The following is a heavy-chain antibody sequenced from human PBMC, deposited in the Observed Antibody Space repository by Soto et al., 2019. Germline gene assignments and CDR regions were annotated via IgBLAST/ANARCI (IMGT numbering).Heavy chain of an antibody. V-gene: IGHV1-69*01. CDR3: ARSHGSSTSLEIYYYYYYGMDV. J-gene: IGHJ6*02. Sequence: QVQLVQSGAEVKKPGYSEKVSCKASGGTFSSYAISWVRQAPGQGLEWMGGIIPISGRANYAQKFQGRVTITADESTSTAYMELSSPRSEDTAVYYCARSHGSSTSLEIYYYYYYGMDVWGQGTTVTVSS. CDR1: GGTFSSYA. D-gene: IGHD2-2*01. CDR2: IIPISGRA.